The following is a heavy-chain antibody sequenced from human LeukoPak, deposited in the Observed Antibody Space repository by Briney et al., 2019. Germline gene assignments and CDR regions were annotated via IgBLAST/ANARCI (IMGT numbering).Heavy chain of an antibody. Sequence: GGSLRLSCAASGFTFSNYAMSWVRQAPGKGLEWVSVISGSGGSTYYADSVKGRFTISRDNSKNTLYLQMNSLRAEDTAVYYCAKDSPLSEVVVAASIYFDYWGQGTLVTVSS. V-gene: IGHV3-23*01. D-gene: IGHD2-15*01. CDR1: GFTFSNYA. CDR3: AKDSPLSEVVVAASIYFDY. J-gene: IGHJ4*02. CDR2: ISGSGGST.